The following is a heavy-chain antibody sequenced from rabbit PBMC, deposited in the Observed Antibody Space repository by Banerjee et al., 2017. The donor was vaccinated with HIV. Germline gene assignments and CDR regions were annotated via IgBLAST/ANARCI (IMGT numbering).Heavy chain of an antibody. CDR2: INTSSGNT. V-gene: IGHV1S40*01. D-gene: IGHD4-1*01. CDR3: ARDLAGVIGWNFNL. CDR1: GFTLSSYW. Sequence: QSLEESGGDLVKPEGSLTLTCTASGFTLSSYWMYWVRQAPGKGLEWIACINTSSGNTVYASWAKGRFTISRTSSTTVTLQMTSLTAADTATYFCARDLAGVIGWNFNLWGQGTLVTVS. J-gene: IGHJ4*01.